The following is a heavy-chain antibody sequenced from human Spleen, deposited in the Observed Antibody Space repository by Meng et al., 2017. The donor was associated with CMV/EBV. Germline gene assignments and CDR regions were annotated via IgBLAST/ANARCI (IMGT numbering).Heavy chain of an antibody. Sequence: LTSYAMDWVRQAPGQGLEWMGWINTNTGNPTYAQGFTGRFVFSLDTSVSTAHLQISSLKAEDTAVYYCARVAESCSSTSCYSRFWFDPWGQGTLVTVSS. CDR3: ARVAESCSSTSCYSRFWFDP. D-gene: IGHD2-2*01. V-gene: IGHV7-4-1*02. J-gene: IGHJ5*02. CDR1: LTSYA. CDR2: INTNTGNP.